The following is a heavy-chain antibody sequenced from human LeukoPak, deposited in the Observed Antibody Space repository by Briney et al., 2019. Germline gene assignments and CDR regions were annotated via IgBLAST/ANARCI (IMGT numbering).Heavy chain of an antibody. CDR1: GFTFSSYE. CDR3: ARVTKYYIDY. V-gene: IGHV3-48*03. J-gene: IGHJ4*02. Sequence: QPGGSLRLSCAASGFTFSSYEMNWVRHAPGKGPEWLSYMSSNGKTIYYADSVKGRFTISRDNAKNSLYLQMNHLRGEDTAVYYCARVTKYYIDYWGQGTQVTVSS. CDR2: MSSNGKTI.